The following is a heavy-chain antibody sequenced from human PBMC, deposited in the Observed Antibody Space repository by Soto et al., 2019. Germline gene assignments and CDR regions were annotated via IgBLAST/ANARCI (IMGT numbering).Heavy chain of an antibody. V-gene: IGHV1-18*01. D-gene: IGHD3-3*01. J-gene: IGHJ6*03. Sequence: QVQLVQSGAEVKKPGASVKVSCKASGYTFTSYGISWVRQAPGQGLEWMGWISAYNGNTNYAQKLQGRVTMTTDTSTSTAYMELRSLRSDDTAVYYCASLRGYDFWSGYFAPPMDVWGTGTTVTVSS. CDR1: GYTFTSYG. CDR3: ASLRGYDFWSGYFAPPMDV. CDR2: ISAYNGNT.